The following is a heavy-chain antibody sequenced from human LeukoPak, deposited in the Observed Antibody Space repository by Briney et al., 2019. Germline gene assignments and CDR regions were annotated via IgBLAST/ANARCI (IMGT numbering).Heavy chain of an antibody. CDR2: INPNSGGT. J-gene: IGHJ4*02. D-gene: IGHD3-9*01. CDR3: ARGSTYYDILTGYQERAYFDY. CDR1: GYTFTGYY. V-gene: IGHV1-2*06. Sequence: ASVKVSYKASGYTFTGYYMHWVRQAPGQGLEWMGRINPNSGGTNYAQKFQGRVTMTRDTSISTAYMELSRLRSDDTAVYYCARGSTYYDILTGYQERAYFDYWGQGTLVTVSS.